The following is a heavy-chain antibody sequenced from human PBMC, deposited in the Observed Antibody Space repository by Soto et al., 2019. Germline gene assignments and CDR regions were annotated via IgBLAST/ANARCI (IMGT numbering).Heavy chain of an antibody. D-gene: IGHD2-15*01. CDR2: IYYVGNA. Sequence: ASETLSLTCTVSGDSITKSVYYWAWVRQTPGKGLEWIASIYYVGNAYYNPPLQSRVTISVDASKNQFSLELQSVTAADSAVYYCARVPYYGSGGDGPYFFDYWGQGTLVTVSS. CDR3: ARVPYYGSGGDGPYFFDY. V-gene: IGHV4-39*01. CDR1: GDSITKSVYY. J-gene: IGHJ4*02.